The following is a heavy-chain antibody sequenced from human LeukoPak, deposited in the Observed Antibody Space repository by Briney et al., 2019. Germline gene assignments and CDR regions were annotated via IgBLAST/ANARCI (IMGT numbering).Heavy chain of an antibody. J-gene: IGHJ5*02. Sequence: GGSLRLSCAASGFTFSSYWMHWVRQAPGKGLVWVSRINSDGSSTSYADSVKGRFTISRDNAKNTLYLQMNSLRAEDTAVYYCASTPLRFLEWLSTETLYNWFDPWGQGTLVTVSS. CDR1: GFTFSSYW. CDR2: INSDGSST. CDR3: ASTPLRFLEWLSTETLYNWFDP. D-gene: IGHD3-3*01. V-gene: IGHV3-74*01.